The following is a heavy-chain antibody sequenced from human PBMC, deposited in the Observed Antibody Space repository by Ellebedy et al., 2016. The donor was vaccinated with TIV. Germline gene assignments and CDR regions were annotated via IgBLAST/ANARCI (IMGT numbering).Heavy chain of an antibody. D-gene: IGHD4-17*01. CDR2: IYGGGST. V-gene: IGHV3-66*01. CDR3: AGRNSGDYPYFDF. Sequence: GGSLRLSCAASGFTVNRNCMTWVRQAPGKGLEWVSLIYGGGSTYYAESVKGRFTISRDTSKNTLYLHMNSLRADDTALYYCAGRNSGDYPYFDFWGQGALVTVSS. CDR1: GFTVNRNC. J-gene: IGHJ4*02.